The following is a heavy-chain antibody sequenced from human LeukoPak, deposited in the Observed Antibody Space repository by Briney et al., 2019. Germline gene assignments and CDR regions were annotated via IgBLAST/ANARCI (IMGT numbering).Heavy chain of an antibody. D-gene: IGHD3-10*01. CDR2: INHSGST. V-gene: IGHV4-34*01. J-gene: IGHJ4*02. CDR3: ARDWDGSGSYFHY. CDR1: GGSFSGYY. Sequence: SETLSLTCAVYGGSFSGYYWSWIRQPPGKGLEWIGEINHSGSTYYNPSLKSRVTISVDTSKNQFSLKLSSVTAADTAVYYCARDWDGSGSYFHYWGQGTLVTVSS.